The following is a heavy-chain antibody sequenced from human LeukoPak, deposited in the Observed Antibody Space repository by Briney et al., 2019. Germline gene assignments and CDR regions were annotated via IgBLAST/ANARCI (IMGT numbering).Heavy chain of an antibody. D-gene: IGHD4-17*01. J-gene: IGHJ4*02. CDR2: ASPSGGST. Sequence: ASVRVSCKAFGYTFTDYCMHWVRQARGQGLEWMGVASPSGGSTTYAQKFQGRVTVTRDTSTSTVYMELTSLRSEDTVMYYCARDHDYGPCEGPAALDYWGQGTLVTVSS. CDR3: ARDHDYGPCEGPAALDY. CDR1: GYTFTDYC. V-gene: IGHV1-46*01.